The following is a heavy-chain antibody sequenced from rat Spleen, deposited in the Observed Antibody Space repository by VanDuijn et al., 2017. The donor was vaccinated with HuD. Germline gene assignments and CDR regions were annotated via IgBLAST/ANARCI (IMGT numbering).Heavy chain of an antibody. D-gene: IGHD1-4*01. Sequence: EVQLVESGGGLVQPGRSLKLSCAASGFTFSNYGMHWIRQAPTKGLEWVASISPSGGSTYYRDSLKGRFTISRDNEKNTLYLQMNGLRSEYTATFYCARHPGVTPYWCFDLRGPGTMVTVSS. V-gene: IGHV5-19*01. CDR3: ARHPGVTPYWCFDL. J-gene: IGHJ1*01. CDR1: GFTFSNYG. CDR2: ISPSGGST.